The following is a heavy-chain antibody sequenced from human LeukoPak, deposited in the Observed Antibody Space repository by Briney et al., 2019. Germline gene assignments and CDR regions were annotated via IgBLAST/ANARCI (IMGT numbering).Heavy chain of an antibody. CDR1: GLSVGSSY. J-gene: IGHJ6*03. Sequence: GGSLRLPCTASGLSVGSSYMSWVRQAPGKGLEWLSTIFSVGSTYYADSVKGRLTISREDSKSTLWLQLNNLRAEDTAIYYCAATAVSYYYMGVWGRGTTVTVSS. V-gene: IGHV3-53*01. CDR3: AATAVSYYYMGV. D-gene: IGHD1-1*01. CDR2: IFSVGST.